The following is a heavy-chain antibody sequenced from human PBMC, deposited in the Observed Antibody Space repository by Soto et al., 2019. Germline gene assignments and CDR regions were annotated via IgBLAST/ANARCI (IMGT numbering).Heavy chain of an antibody. J-gene: IGHJ4*02. V-gene: IGHV4-31*03. Sequence: SETLSLTCTVSGGSISSGGYYWSWIRQHPGKGLEWIGYIYYSGSTYYNPSLKSRVTISVDTSKNQFSLKLSSVTAADTAVYYCARQSYVVVPAAMSMIDYWGQGTLVTVSS. CDR3: ARQSYVVVPAAMSMIDY. CDR1: GGSISSGGYY. D-gene: IGHD2-2*01. CDR2: IYYSGST.